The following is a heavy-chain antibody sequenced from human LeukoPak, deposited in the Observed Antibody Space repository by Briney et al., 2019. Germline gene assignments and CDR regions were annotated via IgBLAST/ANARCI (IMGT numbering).Heavy chain of an antibody. V-gene: IGHV3-30-3*01. CDR2: TSYDGSNK. J-gene: IGHJ4*02. Sequence: GGSLRLSCAASGFTFSSYATHWVRQAPGKGLDWVAVTSYDGSNKYYAESVKGRFTISRDNSKNTLYLQMNSLRPEDTAVYYCARDLGIAAAGTWVDYWGQGTLVTVSS. CDR3: ARDLGIAAAGTWVDY. CDR1: GFTFSSYA. D-gene: IGHD6-13*01.